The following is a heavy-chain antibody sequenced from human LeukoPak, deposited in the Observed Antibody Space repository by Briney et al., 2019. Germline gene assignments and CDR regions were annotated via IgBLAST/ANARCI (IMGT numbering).Heavy chain of an antibody. CDR1: GGSMSFYY. D-gene: IGHD1-26*01. V-gene: IGHV4-4*07. CDR3: AREGGSYNSFDP. CDR2: IYASGST. Sequence: SETLSLTCTVSGGSMSFYYWSWIRQPAGKGLEWTGRIYASGSTDYNPSLKSRLTMSVDTSKNQFSLKLTSVTAADTAVYYCAREGGSYNSFDPWGQGTLVTVSS. J-gene: IGHJ5*02.